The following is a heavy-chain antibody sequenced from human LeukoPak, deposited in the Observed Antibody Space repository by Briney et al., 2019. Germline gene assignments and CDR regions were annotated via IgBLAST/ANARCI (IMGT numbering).Heavy chain of an antibody. Sequence: PSETLSLTCTVSGGSISSGGYYWSWIRQHPGKGLEWIGYIYYSGSTYYNPSLKSRLTISVDTSKNQFSLKLSSVTAADTAVYYCARDRYYGSGSLSSTEPGYYGMDVWGQGTTVTVSS. V-gene: IGHV4-31*03. D-gene: IGHD3-10*01. J-gene: IGHJ6*02. CDR1: GGSISSGGYY. CDR3: ARDRYYGSGSLSSTEPGYYGMDV. CDR2: IYYSGST.